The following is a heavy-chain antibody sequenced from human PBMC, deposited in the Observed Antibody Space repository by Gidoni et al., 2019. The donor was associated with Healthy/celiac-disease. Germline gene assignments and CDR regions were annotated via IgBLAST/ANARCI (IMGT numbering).Heavy chain of an antibody. V-gene: IGHV4-59*01. CDR3: ARESIAAAGFFDY. CDR1: GRPISSYY. CDR2: IYYSGST. D-gene: IGHD6-13*01. J-gene: IGHJ4*02. Sequence: QVQLQESGPGLVTPSETLSLTCTVSGRPISSYYWSWIRQPPRKGLEWFGYIYYSGSTNYNPSLKSRVTISVDTSKNQFSLKLSSVTAADTAVYYCARESIAAAGFFDYWGQGTLVTVSS.